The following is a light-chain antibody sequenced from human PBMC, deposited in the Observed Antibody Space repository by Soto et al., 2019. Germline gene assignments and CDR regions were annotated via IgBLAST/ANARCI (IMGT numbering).Light chain of an antibody. V-gene: IGKV1D-8*01. CDR1: QGISSY. CDR2: AAS. Sequence: VIFMPQSPSLLSSSAGYRVTISFLMSQGISSYLSWYQQKPVKAPELLIYAASTLQSGVPSRFSGSGSGTDFTLTISCLQSEDFATYYCQQYYSFPHTFGGGTKVDIK. J-gene: IGKJ4*01. CDR3: QQYYSFPHT.